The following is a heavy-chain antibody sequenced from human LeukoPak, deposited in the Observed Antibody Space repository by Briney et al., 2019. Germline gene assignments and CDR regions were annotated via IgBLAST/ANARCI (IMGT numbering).Heavy chain of an antibody. V-gene: IGHV3-23*01. Sequence: GGSLRLSCAASGFTFSSYAMSWVRQAPGKGLELVSAISGSGGSTYYADSVKGRFTISRDNSKNTLYLQMNSLGAEDTAVYYCATEYSSSSRGGHWYFGLWGRGTLVTVSS. CDR1: GFTFSSYA. J-gene: IGHJ2*01. D-gene: IGHD6-6*01. CDR2: ISGSGGST. CDR3: ATEYSSSSRGGHWYFGL.